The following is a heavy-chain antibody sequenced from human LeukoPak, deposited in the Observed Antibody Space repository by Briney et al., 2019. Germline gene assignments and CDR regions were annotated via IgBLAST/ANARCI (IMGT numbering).Heavy chain of an antibody. Sequence: SETLSLTCTVSGGSISSYYWSWIRQPPGKGLEWIGYIYYSGSTNYNPSLKSRVTISVDTSKNQFSLKLSSVTAADTAVYYCARDHDSSGRGFDYWGQGTLVTVSS. CDR1: GGSISSYY. CDR3: ARDHDSSGRGFDY. D-gene: IGHD3-22*01. CDR2: IYYSGST. J-gene: IGHJ4*02. V-gene: IGHV4-59*12.